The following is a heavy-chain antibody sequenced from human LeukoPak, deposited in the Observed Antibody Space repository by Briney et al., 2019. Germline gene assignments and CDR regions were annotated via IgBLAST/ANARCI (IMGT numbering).Heavy chain of an antibody. CDR2: ISGHGART. V-gene: IGHV3-23*01. Sequence: GGSLRLSCLASGFTFSNYAMNWVRQAPGKGLEWVSVISGHGARTYYADSVEGRLTISRDNSKSTPYLQVNSLRAEDTAVYYCARVNGDYLPGDVFDIWGQGTMVTVSS. CDR3: ARVNGDYLPGDVFDI. J-gene: IGHJ3*02. D-gene: IGHD4-17*01. CDR1: GFTFSNYA.